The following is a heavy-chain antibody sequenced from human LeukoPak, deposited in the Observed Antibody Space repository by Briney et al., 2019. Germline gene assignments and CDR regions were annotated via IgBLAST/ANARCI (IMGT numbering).Heavy chain of an antibody. CDR1: GGSISSYY. J-gene: IGHJ4*02. V-gene: IGHV4-59*08. D-gene: IGHD3-16*02. CDR3: AGYIWGTYLDF. Sequence: SETLSLTCTVSGGSISSYYWGRIRQPPGKGLEWIGSVYYSGGSIYNPSLKSRVTISVDTSKNQFSLNLNSVTAADTAVYYCAGYIWGTYLDFWGQGTLVTVSS. CDR2: VYYSGGS.